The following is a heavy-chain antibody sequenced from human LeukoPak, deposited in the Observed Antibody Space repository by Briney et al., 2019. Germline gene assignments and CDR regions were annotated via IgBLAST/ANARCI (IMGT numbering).Heavy chain of an antibody. Sequence: GGSLRLSCAASGFTFSDYWMTWVRQAPGKGLEWVANIKQDGSEGYYVDSVKGRFTVSRDNAKSSLYLQLNSLRAEDTAVYYCARESSGLPYDFWSGYQRPYYYYYYMDVWGKGTTVTVSS. CDR2: IKQDGSEG. D-gene: IGHD3-3*01. J-gene: IGHJ6*03. CDR3: ARESSGLPYDFWSGYQRPYYYYYYMDV. V-gene: IGHV3-7*01. CDR1: GFTFSDYW.